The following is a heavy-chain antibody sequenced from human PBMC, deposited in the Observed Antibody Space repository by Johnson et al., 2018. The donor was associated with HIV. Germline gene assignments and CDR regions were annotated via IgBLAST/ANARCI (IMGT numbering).Heavy chain of an antibody. V-gene: IGHV3-30*02. D-gene: IGHD5-18*01. CDR3: ARGPYRKNGDTAMVARGNAFDI. J-gene: IGHJ3*02. Sequence: QVQLVESGGGVVQPGGSLRLSCAASGFTFSSYGMHWVRQAPGKGLEWVAFIRYDGSNKDYADSVKGRFTISRDNSKNTLYLQMNSLRAEATAVYYCARGPYRKNGDTAMVARGNAFDIWGQGTMVTVSS. CDR2: IRYDGSNK. CDR1: GFTFSSYG.